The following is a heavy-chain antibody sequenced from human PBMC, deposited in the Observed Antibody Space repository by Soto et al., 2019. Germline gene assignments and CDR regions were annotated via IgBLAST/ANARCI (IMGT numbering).Heavy chain of an antibody. D-gene: IGHD5-18*01. CDR1: GFTYSSYA. CDR3: AKDPGVDTANDAFDI. V-gene: IGHV3-23*01. CDR2: ISGSGGST. J-gene: IGHJ3*02. Sequence: GGSMRLSCADSGFTYSSYAMSRVRKAPGKGLEWVSAISGSGGSTYYADSVKGRFTISRDNSKNTLYLQMNSLRAEDTAVYYCAKDPGVDTANDAFDIWGQGTMVTVSS.